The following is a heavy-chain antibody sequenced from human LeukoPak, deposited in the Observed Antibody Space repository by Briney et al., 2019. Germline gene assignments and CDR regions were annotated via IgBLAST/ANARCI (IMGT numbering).Heavy chain of an antibody. Sequence: ASVKVSCKASGYTFTSYGISWVRQAPGQGLEWVGCIRAYNGNKNYAQTLKGRVTMTTDTSKSTAYMELKSLRADDTAVYYCTRDPLRYCSSTSCKAGAYYHYCMDVWAQGTTVTVSS. D-gene: IGHD2-2*01. J-gene: IGHJ6*02. CDR1: GYTFTSYG. V-gene: IGHV1-18*01. CDR3: TRDPLRYCSSTSCKAGAYYHYCMDV. CDR2: IRAYNGNK.